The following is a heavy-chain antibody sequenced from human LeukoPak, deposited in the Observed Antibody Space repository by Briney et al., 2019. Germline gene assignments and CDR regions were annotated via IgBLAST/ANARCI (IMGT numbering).Heavy chain of an antibody. V-gene: IGHV4-59*11. CDR1: GGSISSHY. CDR2: IYYSGST. J-gene: IGHJ5*02. CDR3: ARGIAWSDP. Sequence: SETLSLTCTVSGGSISSHYWSWIRQPPGKGLEWIGYIYYSGSTNYNPSLKSRVTISVDTSKNQFSLKLSSVTAADTAVYYCARGIAWSDPWGQGTLVTVSS.